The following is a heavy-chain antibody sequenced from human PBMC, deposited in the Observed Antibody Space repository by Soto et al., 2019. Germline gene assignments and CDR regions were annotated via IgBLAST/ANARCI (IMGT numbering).Heavy chain of an antibody. Sequence: QVQLQQWGAGLLKPSETLSLTCAVYGGSFSGYYWSWIRQPPGKGLEWIGEINHSGSTNYNPSLKSRVTISVDTSKNQSSLKLSSVTAADTAVYYCARVYGRTFDYWGQGTLVTVSS. J-gene: IGHJ4*02. CDR3: ARVYGRTFDY. V-gene: IGHV4-34*01. D-gene: IGHD3-10*01. CDR2: INHSGST. CDR1: GGSFSGYY.